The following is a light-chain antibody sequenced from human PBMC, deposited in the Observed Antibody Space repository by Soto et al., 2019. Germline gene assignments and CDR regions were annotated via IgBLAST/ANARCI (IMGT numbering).Light chain of an antibody. CDR3: QQRSNWPLT. CDR2: DAS. V-gene: IGKV3-11*01. J-gene: IGKJ4*01. CDR1: QSVSSY. Sequence: EIVLTQSPATLSLSPGERATLSCRASQSVSSYLAWYQQKPGQAPRLLIYDASNTATDIPSRFSGSGSGTDFTLTISSLEPEDFAVYYCQQRSNWPLTFGGGTKVEI.